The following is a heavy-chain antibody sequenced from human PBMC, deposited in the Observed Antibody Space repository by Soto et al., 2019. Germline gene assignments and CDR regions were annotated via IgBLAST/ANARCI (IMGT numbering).Heavy chain of an antibody. J-gene: IGHJ4*02. CDR1: GGSFVGYY. V-gene: IGHV4-34*01. D-gene: IGHD4-17*01. CDR2: INHSGST. CDR3: ARHRLRPKFDY. Sequence: AETLSLTCAVYGGSFVGYYCIWVRQPPGKGLEWIGEINHSGSTNYNPSLKSRVTISVDTSKNQFSLKLSSVTAADTAVYYCARHRLRPKFDYWGQGTLVTVSS.